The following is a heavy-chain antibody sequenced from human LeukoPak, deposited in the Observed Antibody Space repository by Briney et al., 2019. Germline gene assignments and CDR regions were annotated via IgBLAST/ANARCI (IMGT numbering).Heavy chain of an antibody. J-gene: IGHJ1*01. CDR3: ARHAYCGGDCKESLPEYFQH. Sequence: SETLSLTCAVSGYSISSGYYWGWIRQPPGKGLEWSGSLYHSGSTYYNPSLKSRVTISVDTSKNQFSLKLSSVTAADTAVYYCARHAYCGGDCKESLPEYFQHWGQGTLVTVSS. V-gene: IGHV4-38-2*01. CDR1: GYSISSGYY. CDR2: LYHSGST. D-gene: IGHD2-21*02.